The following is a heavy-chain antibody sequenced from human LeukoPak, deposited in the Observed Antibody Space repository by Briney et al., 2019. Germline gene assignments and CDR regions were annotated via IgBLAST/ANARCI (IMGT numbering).Heavy chain of an antibody. J-gene: IGHJ4*02. V-gene: IGHV4-59*01. D-gene: IGHD6-19*01. CDR3: ARDPDSGWCDY. CDR1: GGSISSYY. CDR2: IYYSGST. Sequence: SETLSLTCTVSGGSISSYYWSWIRQPPGKGLEWIGYIYYSGSTNYNPSLKSRVTISVDTSKNQFSLKLSSVTAADTAVYYCARDPDSGWCDYWGQGTLVTVSS.